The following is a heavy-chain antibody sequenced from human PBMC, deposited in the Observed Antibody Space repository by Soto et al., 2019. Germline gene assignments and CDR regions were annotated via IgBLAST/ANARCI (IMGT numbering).Heavy chain of an antibody. CDR3: ARALPTVTTEDYYYYYGMDV. Sequence: SGTLSLTCTVSGGSISSGGYYWSWIRQHPGKGLEWIGYIYYSGSTYYNPSLKSRVTISVDTSKNQFSLKLSSVTAADTAVYYCARALPTVTTEDYYYYYGMDVWGQGTTVPVSS. CDR1: GGSISSGGYY. V-gene: IGHV4-31*02. CDR2: IYYSGST. D-gene: IGHD4-17*01. J-gene: IGHJ6*02.